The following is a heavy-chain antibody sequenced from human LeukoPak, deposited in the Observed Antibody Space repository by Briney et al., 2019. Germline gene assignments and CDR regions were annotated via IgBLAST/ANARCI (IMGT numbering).Heavy chain of an antibody. CDR1: GYTFTGYY. Sequence: GASVNVSCKASGYTFTGYYMHWVRQAPGQGLEWMGWINPNSGGTNYAQKFQGRVTMTRDTSISTAYMELSRLRSDDTAVYYCATYYTSRGYYFDYWGQGTLVTVSS. CDR3: ATYYTSRGYYFDY. J-gene: IGHJ4*02. CDR2: INPNSGGT. V-gene: IGHV1-2*02. D-gene: IGHD3-3*01.